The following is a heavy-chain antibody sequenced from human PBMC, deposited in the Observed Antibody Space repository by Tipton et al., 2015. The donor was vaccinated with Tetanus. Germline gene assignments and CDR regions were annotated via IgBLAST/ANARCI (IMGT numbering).Heavy chain of an antibody. CDR1: GFTFSSYA. J-gene: IGHJ4*02. Sequence: GSLRLSCAASGFTFSSYAMSWVRQAPGKGLEWVSAISGSGGSTYYADSVKGRFTISRDNSKNTLYLQMNSLRAEDTAVYYCAPRGSSGWYYYWGQGTLVTVSS. D-gene: IGHD6-19*01. V-gene: IGHV3-23*01. CDR3: APRGSSGWYYY. CDR2: ISGSGGST.